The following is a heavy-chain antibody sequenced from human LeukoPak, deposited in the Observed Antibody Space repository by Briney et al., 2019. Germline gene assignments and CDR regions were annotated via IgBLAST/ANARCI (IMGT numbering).Heavy chain of an antibody. Sequence: GTSLRLSCAASGFTFDDCGMSWVRQAPGKGLEWVSGINWNGGSTGYADSVKGRFTISRDNAKNSLYLQMNSLRAEDTALYHCARAYCSGGSCLELDYWGQGTLVTVSS. CDR3: ARAYCSGGSCLELDY. V-gene: IGHV3-20*01. D-gene: IGHD2-15*01. CDR1: GFTFDDCG. CDR2: INWNGGST. J-gene: IGHJ4*02.